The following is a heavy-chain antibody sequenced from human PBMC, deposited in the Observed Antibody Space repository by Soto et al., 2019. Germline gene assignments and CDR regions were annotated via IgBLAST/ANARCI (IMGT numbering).Heavy chain of an antibody. Sequence: GSLRLSCASSGFTFSSSAMSWVRQAPGKGLEWVSTISPSGDKTYQGDSAKGRFTMTRDTSTSTFYMELSRLASDDTAVYYCARDPHEGVYDYWGQGTQVTVSS. CDR3: ARDPHEGVYDY. V-gene: IGHV3-23*01. D-gene: IGHD3-16*01. CDR1: GFTFSSSA. CDR2: ISPSGDKT. J-gene: IGHJ4*02.